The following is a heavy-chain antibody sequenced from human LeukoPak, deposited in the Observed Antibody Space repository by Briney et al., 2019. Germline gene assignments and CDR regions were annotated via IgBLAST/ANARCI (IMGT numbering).Heavy chain of an antibody. V-gene: IGHV3-53*01. J-gene: IGHJ5*02. CDR3: ARDPYYYDSSGYYR. CDR2: IYSGGST. Sequence: GGSLRLSCAASGFTFSSYWMSWVRQAPGKGLEWVSVIYSGGSTYYADSVKGRFTISRDNSKNTLYLQMNSLRAEDTAVYYCARDPYYYDSSGYYRWGQGTLVTVSS. D-gene: IGHD3-22*01. CDR1: GFTFSSYW.